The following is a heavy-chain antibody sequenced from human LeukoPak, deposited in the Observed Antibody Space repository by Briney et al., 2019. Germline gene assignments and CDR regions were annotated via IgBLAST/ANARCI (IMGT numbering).Heavy chain of an antibody. D-gene: IGHD6-13*01. CDR1: GFVFSDYY. J-gene: IGHJ4*02. Sequence: GGSLRLSCAASGFVFSDYYMHWVRQAPGKGLEWVAVISYDGSNKYYADSVKGRFTISRDNSKNTLYLQMNSLRAEDTAVYYCAKDIFGSSSPGYWGQGTLVTVSS. CDR2: ISYDGSNK. CDR3: AKDIFGSSSPGY. V-gene: IGHV3-30*18.